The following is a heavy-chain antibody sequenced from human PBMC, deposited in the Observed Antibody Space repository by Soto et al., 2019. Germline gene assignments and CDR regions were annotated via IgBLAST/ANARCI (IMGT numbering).Heavy chain of an antibody. CDR1: GGSITDYS. CDR3: ARDQGVVVTADNWFDP. J-gene: IGHJ5*02. D-gene: IGHD2-21*02. Sequence: SETLSLTCTVSGGSITDYSWVWIRQPAGKGLEWIGRIFSSGSTNYNPSLKGRITMSLDTSKNQFSLKLTSATATDTAVYFCARDQGVVVTADNWFDPWGQGILVTVSS. CDR2: IFSSGST. V-gene: IGHV4-4*07.